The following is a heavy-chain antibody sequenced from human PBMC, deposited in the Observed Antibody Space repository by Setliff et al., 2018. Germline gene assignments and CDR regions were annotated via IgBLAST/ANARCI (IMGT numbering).Heavy chain of an antibody. V-gene: IGHV4-59*01. J-gene: IGHJ4*02. Sequence: TLSLTCTVSGVSIRSYYWSWIRQPPGKGLEWIGYIFYSGSSNYNPSLQSRVSISVDTSKNQLSLKLDPLTAADTAVYFCARLPRTVTHFDYWGQGALVTVSS. CDR3: ARLPRTVTHFDY. D-gene: IGHD4-17*01. CDR2: IFYSGSS. CDR1: GVSIRSYY.